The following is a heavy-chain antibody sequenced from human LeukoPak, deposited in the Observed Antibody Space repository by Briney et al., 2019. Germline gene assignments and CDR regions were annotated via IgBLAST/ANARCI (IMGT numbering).Heavy chain of an antibody. D-gene: IGHD3-10*01. CDR1: GYTFTSYA. V-gene: IGHV7-4-1*02. Sequence: GASVKVSCKASGYTFTSYAMNWVRQAPGQGLEWMGWTNTNTGNPTYAQGFTGRFVFSLDTSVSTAYLQISSLKAEDTAVYYCARDSDYYGSGWPPLDYWGQGTLVTVSS. J-gene: IGHJ4*02. CDR3: ARDSDYYGSGWPPLDY. CDR2: TNTNTGNP.